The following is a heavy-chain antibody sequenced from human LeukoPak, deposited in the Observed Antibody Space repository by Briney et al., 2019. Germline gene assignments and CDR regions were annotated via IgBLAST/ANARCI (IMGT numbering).Heavy chain of an antibody. J-gene: IGHJ4*02. Sequence: GGSLRLSCAASGFGLANNYMSWVRQAPGKGLEWVSLIDSESRTFYADSVKGRFTISGDSPQSTLYLQMNSLRVEDTAVYYCARDGCSLTSCFENWGQGTLVTVSS. V-gene: IGHV3-53*05. CDR2: IDSESRT. D-gene: IGHD2-2*01. CDR1: GFGLANNY. CDR3: ARDGCSLTSCFEN.